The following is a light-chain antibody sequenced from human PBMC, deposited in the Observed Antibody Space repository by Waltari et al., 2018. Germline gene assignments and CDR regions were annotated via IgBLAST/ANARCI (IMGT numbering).Light chain of an antibody. J-gene: IGKJ2*01. V-gene: IGKV6-21*01. Sequence: DIVLTQSPDFQSVTPKEKVTITYRASQSIGSNLHGYQQKPDQSPRLLIRYASQSFSGVPSRFSGSGSGTDFTLTINSLEAEDAATYYCHQSSSSPYTFGQGTKLETK. CDR2: YAS. CDR3: HQSSSSPYT. CDR1: QSIGSN.